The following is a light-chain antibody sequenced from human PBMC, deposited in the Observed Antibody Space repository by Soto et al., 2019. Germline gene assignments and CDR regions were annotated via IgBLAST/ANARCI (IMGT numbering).Light chain of an antibody. V-gene: IGKV3-15*01. Sequence: EIVMTQSPATLSVSPGERATLSCRASQSISSNLAWYQQKPGQAPGLLIYGASTRATGIPARFSGSGSGTDFTLTISSLQSEDFAVYYCQQYNNWPPKYTFGQGTKLEIK. CDR1: QSISSN. CDR3: QQYNNWPPKYT. CDR2: GAS. J-gene: IGKJ2*01.